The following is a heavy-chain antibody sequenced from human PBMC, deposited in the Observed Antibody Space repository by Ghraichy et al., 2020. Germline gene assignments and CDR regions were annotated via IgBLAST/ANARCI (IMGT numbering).Heavy chain of an antibody. CDR3: ARGPSMVRGVKIYPYYYMDV. Sequence: GGSLRLSCAAAGFTFSNHWMHWVRQAPGKGLVWVSRTNSDGSSTTYADSVKGRFTISRDNAKNTLYLQMNSLRAEDTAVYYCARGPSMVRGVKIYPYYYMDVWGKGTTVTVSS. V-gene: IGHV3-74*01. CDR2: TNSDGSST. J-gene: IGHJ6*03. CDR1: GFTFSNHW. D-gene: IGHD3-10*01.